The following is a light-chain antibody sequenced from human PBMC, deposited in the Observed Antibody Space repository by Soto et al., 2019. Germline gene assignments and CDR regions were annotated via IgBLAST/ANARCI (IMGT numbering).Light chain of an antibody. V-gene: IGKV1-5*03. CDR1: QSINIW. Sequence: DIQMTQSPSTLSASVGDRVTITCRASQSINIWLAWYQQKPGKAPKLLISKASNLESGVPSRFSGSGSGTEFTLTISSLQPDDFAIYYCQQYKAYSYTFGQGTKLEIK. CDR2: KAS. CDR3: QQYKAYSYT. J-gene: IGKJ2*01.